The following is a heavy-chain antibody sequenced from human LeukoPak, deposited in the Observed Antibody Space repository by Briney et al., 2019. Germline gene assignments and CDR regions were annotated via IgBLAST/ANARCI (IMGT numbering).Heavy chain of an antibody. CDR1: GVSISSSNW. CDR2: IYHSGST. J-gene: IGHJ6*02. CDR3: ARWLGCSSTSCYWNYYYYYGMDV. D-gene: IGHD2-2*01. V-gene: IGHV4-4*02. Sequence: SGTLSLTCAVSGVSISSSNWWSWVRQPPGKGLEWIGEIYHSGSTNYNPSLKSRVTISVDKSKNQFSLKLSSVTAADTAVYYCARWLGCSSTSCYWNYYYYYGMDVWGQGTTVTVSS.